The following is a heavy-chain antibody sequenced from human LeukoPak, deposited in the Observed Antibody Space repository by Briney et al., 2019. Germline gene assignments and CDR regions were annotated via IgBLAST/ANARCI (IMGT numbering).Heavy chain of an antibody. CDR3: ARDPSGYFNY. CDR1: GGSVSSGNYY. D-gene: IGHD3-22*01. V-gene: IGHV4-61*01. CDR2: IYNSGST. J-gene: IGHJ4*02. Sequence: SETLSLTCTVSGGSVSSGNYYWSWIRQPPGKGLEWIGYIYNSGSTNYNPSLKRRVTISVDTSKNQFSLKLSSMTAADTAVYYCARDPSGYFNYWGQGTLATVSS.